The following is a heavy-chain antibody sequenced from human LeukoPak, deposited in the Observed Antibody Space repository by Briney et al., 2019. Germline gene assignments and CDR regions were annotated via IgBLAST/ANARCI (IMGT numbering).Heavy chain of an antibody. J-gene: IGHJ4*02. D-gene: IGHD3-22*01. CDR2: INHSGST. CDR3: ARVARDNRSGYYLNSFDY. Sequence: WGTLALTFAVYGGSFSGYYWSWIRQPPGKGLEGIGEINHSGSTNYNPSLKSRVTISGVTSKNQFSLKLSSVTAADTAVYYCARVARDNRSGYYLNSFDYWGQGTLVTVSS. CDR1: GGSFSGYY. V-gene: IGHV4-34*01.